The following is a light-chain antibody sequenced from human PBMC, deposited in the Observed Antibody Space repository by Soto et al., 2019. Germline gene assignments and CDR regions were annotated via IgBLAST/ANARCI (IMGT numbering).Light chain of an antibody. J-gene: IGLJ1*01. CDR2: STS. V-gene: IGLV7-43*01. Sequence: QTVVTQEPSLTVSPGGTVTLTCASSTGAVTSGYYPNWFQQKPGQAPTALIYSTSNKHSWTPARFSGSLLGGKAALTLSGVQPEDEAEYYCLLYYGGDYVFGTGTQLTVL. CDR3: LLYYGGDYV. CDR1: TGAVTSGYY.